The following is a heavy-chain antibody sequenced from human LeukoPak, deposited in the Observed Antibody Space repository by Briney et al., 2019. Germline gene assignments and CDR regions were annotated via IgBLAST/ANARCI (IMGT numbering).Heavy chain of an antibody. J-gene: IGHJ4*02. CDR1: GGSISTYY. Sequence: SETLSLTCTVSGGSISTYYWSWIRQPPGKGLEWIGYIYHSGSTNYNPSLKSRVTISVDTSQNQFYLKLSSVTAADTAVYYCARALREGYSGYIFDYWGQGALVTVSS. CDR2: IYHSGST. CDR3: ARALREGYSGYIFDY. D-gene: IGHD5-12*01. V-gene: IGHV4-59*01.